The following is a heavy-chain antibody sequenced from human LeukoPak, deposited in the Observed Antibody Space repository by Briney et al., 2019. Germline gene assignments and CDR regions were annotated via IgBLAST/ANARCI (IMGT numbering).Heavy chain of an antibody. CDR3: AELGITMIGGV. CDR2: INSYSSDI. J-gene: IGHJ6*04. CDR1: GFTFSSYS. V-gene: IGHV3-21*01. D-gene: IGHD3-10*02. Sequence: NPGGSLRLSCATSGFTFSSYSMTWVRQAPGKGLGWVSSINSYSSDIYYADSVKGRSTISRDNAKNSLYLQMNSLRAEDTAVYYCAELGITMIGGVWGKGTTVTTSS.